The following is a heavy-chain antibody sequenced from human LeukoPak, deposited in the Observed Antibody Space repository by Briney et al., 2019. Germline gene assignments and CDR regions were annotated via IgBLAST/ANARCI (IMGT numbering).Heavy chain of an antibody. CDR3: ARAGVDYYDSSGYYPD. Sequence: PSQTLSLTCTVSGGSISSGGYYWSWLRQHPGKGLEWIGYIYYSGSTNYNPSLKSRATISVDTSKNQFSLKLSSVTAADTAVYYCARAGVDYYDSSGYYPDWGQGTLVTVSS. J-gene: IGHJ4*02. D-gene: IGHD3-22*01. CDR2: IYYSGST. V-gene: IGHV4-31*03. CDR1: GGSISSGGYY.